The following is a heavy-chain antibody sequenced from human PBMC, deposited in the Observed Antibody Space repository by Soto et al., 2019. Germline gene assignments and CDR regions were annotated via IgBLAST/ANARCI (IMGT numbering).Heavy chain of an antibody. CDR1: GFTFSSYG. CDR2: ISYDGSNK. Sequence: QVQLVESGGGVVQPGRSLRLSCIASGFTFSSYGMHWVRQAPGKGLEWVAVISYDGSNKYYADSVKGRFTISRDNSKNTLYLQMNSLRAEDTAVYYCARDVVATMPSYWGQGTLVTVSS. D-gene: IGHD5-12*01. CDR3: ARDVVATMPSY. V-gene: IGHV3-30*03. J-gene: IGHJ4*02.